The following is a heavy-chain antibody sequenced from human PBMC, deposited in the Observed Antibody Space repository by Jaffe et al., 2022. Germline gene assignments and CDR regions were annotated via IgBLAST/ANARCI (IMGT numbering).Heavy chain of an antibody. Sequence: EVQLVESGGGLVKPGGSLRLSCGASGFTFSDAWIHWVRQAPGKGLEWVGRIKSEHDGGTTDYGAPVKARFTIWRDDSKNTVYLLLNSLRTEDTGVYYCGAPGVSPIWGQGTLVTVSS. J-gene: IGHJ4*02. D-gene: IGHD2-8*01. CDR3: GAPGVSPI. CDR2: IKSEHDGGTT. V-gene: IGHV3-15*01. CDR1: GFTFSDAW.